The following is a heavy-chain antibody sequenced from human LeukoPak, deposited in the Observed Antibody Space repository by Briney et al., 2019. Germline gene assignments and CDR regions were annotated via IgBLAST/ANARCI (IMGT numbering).Heavy chain of an antibody. CDR2: ISYDGSNK. CDR3: ARPLGLNWFDP. CDR1: GFTFSSCA. J-gene: IGHJ5*02. V-gene: IGHV3-30*01. Sequence: GRSLRLSCAASGFTFSSCAMHWVRQAPGKGLEWVAVISYDGSNKYYADSVKGRFTISRDNSKNTLYLQMNSLRAEDTAVYYCARPLGLNWFDPWGQGTLVTVSS.